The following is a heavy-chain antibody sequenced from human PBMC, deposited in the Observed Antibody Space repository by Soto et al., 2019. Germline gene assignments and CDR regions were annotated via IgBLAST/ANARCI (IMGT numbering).Heavy chain of an antibody. D-gene: IGHD2-2*01. CDR3: AHAFGGTSWPNDAFDV. J-gene: IGHJ3*01. CDR2: IYWDDDT. CDR1: GFSFSADGVG. Sequence: QITLKESGPTLVKPTQTLTLTCIFSGFSFSADGVGVGWIRQPPGKALEWLALIYWDDDTRYRPSLKSRLTITKDSYKNQVVLTMTNIDPLDTATYYCAHAFGGTSWPNDAFDVWGQGTVVTVSS. V-gene: IGHV2-5*02.